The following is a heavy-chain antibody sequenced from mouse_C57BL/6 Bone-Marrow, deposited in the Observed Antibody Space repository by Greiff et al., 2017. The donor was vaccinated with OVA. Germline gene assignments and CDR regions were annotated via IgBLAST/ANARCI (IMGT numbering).Heavy chain of an antibody. CDR1: GYSITSDY. CDR3: ARGLGGYYAMDY. Sequence: VQLQQSGPGLAKPSQTLSLTCSVTGYSITSDYWNWIRKIPGNKLEYMGYISYSGSTYYNPSPKSRISITRDTSKNQYYLQLNSVTTEDTATYYCARGLGGYYAMDYWGQGTSVTVSS. V-gene: IGHV3-8*01. D-gene: IGHD2-4*01. J-gene: IGHJ4*01. CDR2: ISYSGST.